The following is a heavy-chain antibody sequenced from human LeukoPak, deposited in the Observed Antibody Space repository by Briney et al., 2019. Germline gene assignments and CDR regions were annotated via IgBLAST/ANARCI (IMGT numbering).Heavy chain of an antibody. CDR2: IYTSGST. Sequence: SETLSLTCTVSSGSISSYYWSWIRQPAGKGLEWIGRIYTSGSTNYNPSLKSRVTMSVDTSKNQFSLKLSSVTAADTAVYYCARAPPIAAPGGSHKSSKRTDYWGQGTLVTVSS. J-gene: IGHJ4*02. CDR3: ARAPPIAAPGGSHKSSKRTDY. V-gene: IGHV4-4*07. D-gene: IGHD6-13*01. CDR1: SGSISSYY.